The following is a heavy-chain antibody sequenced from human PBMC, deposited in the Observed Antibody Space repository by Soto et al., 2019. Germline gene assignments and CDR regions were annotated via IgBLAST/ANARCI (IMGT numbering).Heavy chain of an antibody. J-gene: IGHJ5*01. CDR1: GGSVTAHH. CDR3: ARDVHAGFSHYVDP. CDR2: TSYTGNT. V-gene: IGHV4-59*02. D-gene: IGHD2-8*01. Sequence: SETLSLTSLFSGGSVTAHHWSCILQFPGQGLEWIAYTSYTGNTNYNPSLQSRVTISLDTSKTQLSLRLTSMTVADTTVNYCARDVHAGFSHYVDPWRQGTLVTVSS.